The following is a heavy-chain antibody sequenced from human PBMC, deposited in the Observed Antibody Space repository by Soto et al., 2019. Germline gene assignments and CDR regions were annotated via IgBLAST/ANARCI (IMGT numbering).Heavy chain of an antibody. Sequence: QVHLVQSGAEVKKPGASVKVSCTASGYTFTNFGISWVRQAPGQGLEWMGWISAYNANTNYAQKFKGRVTRTTDTSTSTASMELRSVRCVDTAVYYGARGGTPVDYWGQGTLVTVSP. CDR3: ARGGTPVDY. CDR1: GYTFTNFG. J-gene: IGHJ4*02. CDR2: ISAYNANT. V-gene: IGHV1-18*01. D-gene: IGHD3-16*01.